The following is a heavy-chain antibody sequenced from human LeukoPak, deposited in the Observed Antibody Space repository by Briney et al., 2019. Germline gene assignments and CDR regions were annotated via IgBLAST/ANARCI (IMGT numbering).Heavy chain of an antibody. J-gene: IGHJ4*02. CDR1: GGSISSTNYY. Sequence: SETLSLTCTVSGGSISSTNYYWGWIRQPPGKGLEWIGSIYYSGSTYYNPSLKNRVTISLDTSKNQFSLRLSSVTAADTAVYYCAAPSSRDGYSLWGQGTLVTVSS. CDR3: AAPSSRDGYSL. D-gene: IGHD5-24*01. CDR2: IYYSGST. V-gene: IGHV4-39*01.